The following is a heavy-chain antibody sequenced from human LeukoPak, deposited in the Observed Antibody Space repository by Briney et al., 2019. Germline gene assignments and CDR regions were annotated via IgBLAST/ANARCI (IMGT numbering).Heavy chain of an antibody. J-gene: IGHJ4*02. Sequence: SETLSLTCTVSGGSISSYYWSWIRQPPGKGLEWIGYIYYSGSTNYNPSLKSRVTISGDTSKNQFSLKLSSVTAADTAVYYCARDVFPYSSGWYDYWGQGTLVTVSS. CDR1: GGSISSYY. CDR3: ARDVFPYSSGWYDY. CDR2: IYYSGST. D-gene: IGHD6-19*01. V-gene: IGHV4-59*01.